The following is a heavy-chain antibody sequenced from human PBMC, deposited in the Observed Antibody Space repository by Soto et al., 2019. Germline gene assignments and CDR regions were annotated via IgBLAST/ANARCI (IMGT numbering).Heavy chain of an antibody. CDR2: ISSSSSYT. Sequence: GGSLRLSCAASGFTFSDYYMSWIRQAPGKGLEWVSYISSSSSYTNYADSVKGRFTISRDNAKNSLYLQMNSLRAEDTAVYYCATGQYYYDSSGYYYSWGQGTLVTVCS. CDR3: ATGQYYYDSSGYYYS. J-gene: IGHJ4*02. CDR1: GFTFSDYY. V-gene: IGHV3-11*03. D-gene: IGHD3-22*01.